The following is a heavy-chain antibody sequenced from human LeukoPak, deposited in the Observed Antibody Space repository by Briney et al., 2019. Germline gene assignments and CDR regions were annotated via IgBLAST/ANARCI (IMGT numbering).Heavy chain of an antibody. CDR3: AKDPSFDSSGSGDAFDI. V-gene: IGHV3-23*01. CDR2: ISGSGGST. D-gene: IGHD6-19*01. Sequence: GGSLRLSCAASGFTFSSYAMSWVRQAPGKGLEWVSAISGSGGSTYYADSVKGRFTISRDNSKNTLYLQMNSLRAEDTAVYYCAKDPSFDSSGSGDAFDIWGQGTMVTVSS. J-gene: IGHJ3*02. CDR1: GFTFSSYA.